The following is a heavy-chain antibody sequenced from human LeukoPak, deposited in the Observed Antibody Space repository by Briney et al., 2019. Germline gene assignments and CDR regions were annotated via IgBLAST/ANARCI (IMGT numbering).Heavy chain of an antibody. V-gene: IGHV1-2*02. CDR1: GYTFTGYY. CDR2: INPNSGGT. D-gene: IGHD3-10*01. Sequence: ASVKASCKASGYTFTGYYMHWVRQAPRRQGLEWMGWINPNSGGTHYAQKFQGRVTITMDTSISTAYMELSRLRSDDTAVYYCARTSSSGDCFDYWGQGTLVIVSS. J-gene: IGHJ4*02. CDR3: ARTSSSGDCFDY.